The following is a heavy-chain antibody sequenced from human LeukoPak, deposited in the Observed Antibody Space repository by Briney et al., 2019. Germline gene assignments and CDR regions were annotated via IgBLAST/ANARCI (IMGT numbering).Heavy chain of an antibody. J-gene: IGHJ4*02. CDR1: GSTFSSYG. D-gene: IGHD6-13*01. CDR3: AKAYSSSWYLSGCFDY. CDR2: ISYDGSNK. V-gene: IGHV3-30*18. Sequence: SGGSLRLSCAASGSTFSSYGMHWVRQAPGKGLEWVAVISYDGSNKYYADSVKGRFTISRDNSKNTLYLQMNSLRVEDTAVYYCAKAYSSSWYLSGCFDYWGQGTLVTVSS.